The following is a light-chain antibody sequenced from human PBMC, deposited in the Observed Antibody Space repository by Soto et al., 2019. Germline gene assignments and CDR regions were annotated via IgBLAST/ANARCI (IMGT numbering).Light chain of an antibody. J-gene: IGLJ1*01. CDR2: EVY. CDR1: SSDVGSYNF. Sequence: QSALTQPASVSGSPGQSITISCTGTSSDVGSYNFVSWCQQYPGKAPKVMTYEVYKRPSGVSNRFSGSKSGSTSSLTISGLQVEDKADYYCCSYAGSSTYVFGTGTTLTVL. CDR3: CSYAGSSTYV. V-gene: IGLV2-23*02.